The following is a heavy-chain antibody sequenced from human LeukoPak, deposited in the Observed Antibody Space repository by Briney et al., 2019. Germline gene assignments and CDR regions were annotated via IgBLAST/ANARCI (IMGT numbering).Heavy chain of an antibody. J-gene: IGHJ4*02. Sequence: PGGSLRLSCAASGFIFSSYSMNWVRQAPGKGLEWVSYISRSSGTINYADSVKGRFTISGDNARNSLYPQMNSLRAEDTAVYYCARDHNYAFDYWGQGTLVTVSS. CDR1: GFIFSSYS. CDR2: ISRSSGTI. V-gene: IGHV3-48*01. CDR3: ARDHNYAFDY. D-gene: IGHD5-18*01.